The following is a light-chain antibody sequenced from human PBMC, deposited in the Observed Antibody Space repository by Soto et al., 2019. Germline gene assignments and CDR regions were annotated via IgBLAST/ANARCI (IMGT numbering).Light chain of an antibody. CDR2: DAY. Sequence: DIQMTQSPSSLSASVGDRVTITCRASQSIGSWLAWYQQRPGKAPILLIYDAYNLQSGVQSRFSGGRSGTEFTLTIRGLQPEDFATYYCKQSYNTPRTFGQGTKVDIK. CDR3: KQSYNTPRT. V-gene: IGKV1-39*01. CDR1: QSIGSW. J-gene: IGKJ1*01.